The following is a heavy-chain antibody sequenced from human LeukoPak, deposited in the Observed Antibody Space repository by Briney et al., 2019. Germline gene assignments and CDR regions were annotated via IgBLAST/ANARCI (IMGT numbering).Heavy chain of an antibody. Sequence: TSETLSLTCSVSGVSISNNYFYWAWIRQPPGKGLELIGYGHYSGSSFYNSSLKSRVTVSADTSRNQFSLSLTSVTAADTAMYYCATLGLLRGAGFNLATHFDFWGQGTLVAVSS. CDR1: GVSISNNYFY. CDR3: ATLGLLRGAGFNLATHFDF. J-gene: IGHJ4*02. CDR2: GHYSGSS. V-gene: IGHV4-39*01. D-gene: IGHD1-26*01.